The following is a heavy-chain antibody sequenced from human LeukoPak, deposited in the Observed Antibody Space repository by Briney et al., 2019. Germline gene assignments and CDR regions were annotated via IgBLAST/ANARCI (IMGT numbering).Heavy chain of an antibody. D-gene: IGHD6-13*01. V-gene: IGHV3-30*02. J-gene: IGHJ4*02. CDR2: IWYDGSNK. CDR1: GFTFSSYG. Sequence: PGGSLRLSCAASGFTFSSYGMHWVRQAPGKGLEWVAVIWYDGSNKYYADSVKGRFTISRDNSKNTLYLQMNSLRAEDTAVYYCAKEGIAAAGKVYWGQGTLVTVSS. CDR3: AKEGIAAAGKVY.